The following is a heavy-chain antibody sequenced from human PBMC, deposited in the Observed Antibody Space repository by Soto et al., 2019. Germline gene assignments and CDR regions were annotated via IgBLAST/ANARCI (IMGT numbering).Heavy chain of an antibody. CDR3: ARAYCSGGSCSDAFDI. CDR1: GFTFSSYD. CDR2: IGTAGDP. D-gene: IGHD2-15*01. Sequence: GGSLRLSCAASGFTFSSYDMHWVRQATGKGLEWVSAIGTAGDPYYPGSVKGRFTISRENAKNSLYLQMNSLRAGDTAVYYCARAYCSGGSCSDAFDIWGQGTMVTVSS. J-gene: IGHJ3*02. V-gene: IGHV3-13*05.